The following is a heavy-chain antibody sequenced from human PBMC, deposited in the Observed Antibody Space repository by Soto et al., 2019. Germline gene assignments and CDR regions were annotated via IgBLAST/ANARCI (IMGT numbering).Heavy chain of an antibody. D-gene: IGHD5-12*01. V-gene: IGHV4-30-2*01. CDR2: IYHSGST. Sequence: QLQLQESGSGLVKPSQTLSLTCAVSGGSISSGGYSWSWIRQPPGKGLEWIGYIYHSGSTYYNPSLKSRVTISVDRPKTQFSLKQSSVTAADTAVYYCAAGGGLPRYYWGQGTLVTVSS. CDR1: GGSISSGGYS. CDR3: AAGGGLPRYY. J-gene: IGHJ4*02.